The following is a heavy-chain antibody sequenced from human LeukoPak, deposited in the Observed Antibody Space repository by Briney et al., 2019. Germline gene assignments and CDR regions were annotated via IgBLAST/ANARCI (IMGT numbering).Heavy chain of an antibody. J-gene: IGHJ4*02. V-gene: IGHV3-23*01. CDR2: ISGSGGST. CDR3: AKDLGYCSGGSC. D-gene: IGHD2-15*01. CDR1: GFTFSSYA. Sequence: GGSLRLSCAASGFTFSSYAMSWVRQAPGKGLEWVSAISGSGGSTYYADSVRGRFTISRDNSKNTLYLQMNSLRAEDTAVYYCAKDLGYCSGGSCWGQGTLVTVSS.